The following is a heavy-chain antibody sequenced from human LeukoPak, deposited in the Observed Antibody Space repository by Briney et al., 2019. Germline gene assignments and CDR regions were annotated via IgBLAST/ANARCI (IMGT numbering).Heavy chain of an antibody. CDR1: GFTFSSYG. J-gene: IGHJ4*02. CDR2: IAFDDTDR. Sequence: GGSLRLSCAASGFTFSSYGMHWVRQAPGKGLEWVAAIAFDDTDRYYIDSVKGRFTISRDDSKNTLYLHMTSLRAEDTAVYYCTNSDDYGDYWGQGTLVTVSS. V-gene: IGHV3-30*19. CDR3: TNSDDYGDY.